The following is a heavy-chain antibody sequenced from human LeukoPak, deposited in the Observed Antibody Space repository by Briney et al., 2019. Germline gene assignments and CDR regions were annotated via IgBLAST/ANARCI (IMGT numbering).Heavy chain of an antibody. V-gene: IGHV1-18*01. D-gene: IGHD1-1*01. CDR2: ISAYNGNT. CDR1: GYTFTSYG. CDR3: ARDTTGTPDYYFDY. J-gene: IGHJ4*02. Sequence: GASVKVSCKASGYTFTSYGISWVRQAPGQGLEWMGWISAYNGNTNYAQKLQGRVTMTTDTSTSTAYMELRSLRSDDTAVYYCARDTTGTPDYYFDYWGQGTLVTVSS.